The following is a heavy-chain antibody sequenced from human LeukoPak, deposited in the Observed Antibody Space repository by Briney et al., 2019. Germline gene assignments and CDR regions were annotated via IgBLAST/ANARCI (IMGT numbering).Heavy chain of an antibody. V-gene: IGHV3-21*01. Sequence: GGSLRLSCAASGFTFSSYSMNWVRQAPGKGLEWVSSISSSSSYIYYADSVKGRFTISRDNAKNSLYLQMNSLRAEDTAVYYCARDGSTYCSGGSRYSGYFDYWGQGTLVTVSS. CDR2: ISSSSSYI. J-gene: IGHJ4*02. D-gene: IGHD2-15*01. CDR3: ARDGSTYCSGGSRYSGYFDY. CDR1: GFTFSSYS.